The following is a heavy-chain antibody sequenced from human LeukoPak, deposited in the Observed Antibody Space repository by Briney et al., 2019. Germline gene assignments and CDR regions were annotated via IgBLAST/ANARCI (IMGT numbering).Heavy chain of an antibody. V-gene: IGHV3-11*03. Sequence: KTGGSLRLSCAASGFTFSDYYMSWIRQAPGKGLEWFSYISDSSSYTDYADSVKGRFTISRDNSKNSLYLQMNSLRAEDTAVYYCARRYTGYGILDYWGQGTLVTVSS. CDR3: ARRYTGYGILDY. J-gene: IGHJ4*02. CDR2: ISDSSSYT. D-gene: IGHD5-12*01. CDR1: GFTFSDYY.